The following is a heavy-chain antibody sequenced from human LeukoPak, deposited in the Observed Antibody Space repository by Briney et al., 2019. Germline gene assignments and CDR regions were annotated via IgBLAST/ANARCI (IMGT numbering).Heavy chain of an antibody. CDR3: ARAPHTSPTDYYFDF. CDR2: IYYSGST. J-gene: IGHJ4*02. V-gene: IGHV4-34*11. D-gene: IGHD1-14*01. CDR1: GGSFSGYY. Sequence: SETLSLTCAVYGGSFSGYYWSWIRQPPGKGLEWIGYIYYSGSTNYNPSLKSRVTISVDTSKNQFSLNLTSVTAADTAVYFCARAPHTSPTDYYFDFWGPGTLVTVSS.